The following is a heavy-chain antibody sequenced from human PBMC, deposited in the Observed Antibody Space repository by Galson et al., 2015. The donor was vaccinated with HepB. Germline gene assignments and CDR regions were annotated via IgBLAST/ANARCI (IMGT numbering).Heavy chain of an antibody. CDR1: GYTFTGYY. CDR2: INPNSGGT. J-gene: IGHJ6*02. D-gene: IGHD5-18*01. CDR3: ARDYSYGGGMDV. V-gene: IGHV1-2*02. Sequence: SVKVSCKASGYTFTGYYMHWVRQAPGQGLEWMGWINPNSGGTNYAQKFQGRVTMTRDTSISTAYMELSRLRSDDTAVYYCARDYSYGGGMDVWGQGTTVTVSS.